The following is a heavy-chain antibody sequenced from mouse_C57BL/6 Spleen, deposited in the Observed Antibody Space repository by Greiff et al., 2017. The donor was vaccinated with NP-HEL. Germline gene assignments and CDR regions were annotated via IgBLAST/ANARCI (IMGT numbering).Heavy chain of an antibody. D-gene: IGHD1-1*01. CDR3: ARNYGSPVDV. J-gene: IGHJ1*03. V-gene: IGHV1-80*01. CDR1: GYSFSRYW. Sequence: VQLQQSGAELVKPGASVKISCKASGYSFSRYWMNWVKQRPGKGLEWIGQIYPGDGDTNYNGKFKGKATLTADKSSSTAYMQLSSLTSEDSAVYYCARNYGSPVDVWGTGTTVTVSS. CDR2: IYPGDGDT.